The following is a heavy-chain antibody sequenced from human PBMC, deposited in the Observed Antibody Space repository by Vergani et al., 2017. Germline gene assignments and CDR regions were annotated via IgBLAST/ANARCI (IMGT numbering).Heavy chain of an antibody. CDR3: SSLYYYGSGRGDNWFDP. D-gene: IGHD3-10*01. CDR1: GGSISSSSYY. CDR2: IYYSGST. J-gene: IGHJ5*02. V-gene: IGHV4-39*07. Sequence: QLQLQESGPGLVKPSETLSLTCTVSGGSISSSSYYWGWIRQPPGKGLEWIGSIYYSGSTYYNPSLNSRVTISVDTSKNQFSLKLSSVTAADTAVYYCSSLYYYGSGRGDNWFDPWGQGTLVTVSS.